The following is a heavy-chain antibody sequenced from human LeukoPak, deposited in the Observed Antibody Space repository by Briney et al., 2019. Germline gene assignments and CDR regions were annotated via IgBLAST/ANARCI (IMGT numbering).Heavy chain of an antibody. J-gene: IGHJ3*02. V-gene: IGHV2-5*02. CDR1: GFSLNTSGVS. CDR2: IYWDDDK. Sequence: SGPTLVKPTQALTLTCTFSGFSLNTSGVSVSWIRQPPGKALESLALIYWDDDKRYSPSLNSRLTITKDTSKNQVILTMTNMDPVDTATYSCAQRPDYIPGAFDIWGQGIMVTVSS. CDR3: AQRPDYIPGAFDI. D-gene: IGHD4/OR15-4a*01.